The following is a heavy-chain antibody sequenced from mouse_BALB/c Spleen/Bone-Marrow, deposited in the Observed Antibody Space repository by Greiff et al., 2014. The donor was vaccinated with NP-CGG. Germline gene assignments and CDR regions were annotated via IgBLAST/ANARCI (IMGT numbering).Heavy chain of an antibody. D-gene: IGHD1-1*01. CDR2: IHPNSGNT. J-gene: IGHJ2*01. Sequence: QVQLQQSGSVLVRPGASVKLSCKASGYTFTSSWMHWAKQRPGQGLEWIGEIHPNSGNTNYNEKFKGKATLTVDTSSSIAYVDLSSLTSEDYTVYYCARNHSYAWYFDYWGQGTTLTVSS. V-gene: IGHV1S130*01. CDR3: ARNHSYAWYFDY. CDR1: GYTFTSSW.